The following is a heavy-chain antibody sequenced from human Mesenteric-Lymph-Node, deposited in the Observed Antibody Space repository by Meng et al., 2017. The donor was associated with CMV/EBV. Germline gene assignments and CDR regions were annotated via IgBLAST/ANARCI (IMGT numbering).Heavy chain of an antibody. V-gene: IGHV4-34*01. Sequence: SETLSLTCAVYGGSLSGYYWSWIRQPPGKGLEWIGEINHSGSTSDNPSLKSRVILSVDTSKNQFSLKLTSVTAADTAVYYCARAPFNYFDSSGDPPDYWGQGTLVTVSS. J-gene: IGHJ4*02. D-gene: IGHD3-22*01. CDR2: INHSGST. CDR1: GGSLSGYY. CDR3: ARAPFNYFDSSGDPPDY.